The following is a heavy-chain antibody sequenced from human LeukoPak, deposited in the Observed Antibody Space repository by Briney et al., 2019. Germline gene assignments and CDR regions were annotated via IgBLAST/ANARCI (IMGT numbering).Heavy chain of an antibody. D-gene: IGHD6-13*01. V-gene: IGHV1-46*01. J-gene: IGHJ6*03. CDR1: GYTFTTYY. Sequence: ASVKVSCKASGYTFTTYYVHWVRQAPGQGLEWMGIINPSGGSTTYAQKFRGRLTMTRDMSTSTVYMELSSLRSEDTAVYYCARTTEAHSWQTRYYSYYMDVWGKGTTVTVSS. CDR2: INPSGGST. CDR3: ARTTEAHSWQTRYYSYYMDV.